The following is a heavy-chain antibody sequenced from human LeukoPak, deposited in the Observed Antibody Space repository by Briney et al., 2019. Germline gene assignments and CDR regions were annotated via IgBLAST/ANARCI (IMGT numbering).Heavy chain of an antibody. J-gene: IGHJ4*02. V-gene: IGHV1-2*02. CDR1: GYTFTGYY. D-gene: IGHD6-19*01. CDR2: INPNSGGT. Sequence: ASVKVSCTASGYTFTGYYMHWVRQAPGQGLEWMGWINPNSGGTNYAQKFQGRVTMTRDTSISTAYMELSRLRSDDTAVYYCARGPEPWPEYYFDYWGQGTLVTVSS. CDR3: ARGPEPWPEYYFDY.